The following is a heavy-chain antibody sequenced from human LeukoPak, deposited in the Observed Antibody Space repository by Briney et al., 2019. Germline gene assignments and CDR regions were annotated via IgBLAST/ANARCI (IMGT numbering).Heavy chain of an antibody. V-gene: IGHV3-30-3*01. CDR2: ISYDGSNK. CDR1: GFTFSSYA. Sequence: GGSLRLSCAASGFTFSSYAMHWVRQAPGKGLEWVAVISYDGSNKYYADSVKGRFTISRDNSKNTLYLQMSSLRAEDTAVYYCARDQGWIQLWLLLEGSSMGIDYWGQGTLVTVSS. J-gene: IGHJ4*02. CDR3: ARDQGWIQLWLLLEGSSMGIDY. D-gene: IGHD5-18*01.